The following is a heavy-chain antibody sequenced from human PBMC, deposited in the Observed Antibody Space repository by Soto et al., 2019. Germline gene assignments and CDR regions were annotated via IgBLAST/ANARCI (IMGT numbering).Heavy chain of an antibody. CDR3: AREVQASWQLDYDDYGMDV. Sequence: ASVKVSCKASGYTFTGYYMHWVRQAPGQGLEWMGWINPNSGGTNYAQKFQGWVTMTRDTSISTAYMELSRLRSDDTAVYYCAREVQASWQLDYDDYGMDVWGQGSTVTVSS. D-gene: IGHD6-13*01. CDR2: INPNSGGT. V-gene: IGHV1-2*04. J-gene: IGHJ6*02. CDR1: GYTFTGYY.